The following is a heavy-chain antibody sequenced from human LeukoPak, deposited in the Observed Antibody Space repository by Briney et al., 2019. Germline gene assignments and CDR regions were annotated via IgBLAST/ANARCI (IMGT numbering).Heavy chain of an antibody. Sequence: ASVTVSCKASGYTFTGYYMHWVRQAPGQGLEWMGWINPNSGGTNYAQKFQGRVTMTRDTSISTAYMELSRLRSDDTAVYYCARDRGAVAGTFDYWGQGTLVTVSS. CDR1: GYTFTGYY. CDR3: ARDRGAVAGTFDY. J-gene: IGHJ4*02. CDR2: INPNSGGT. V-gene: IGHV1-2*02. D-gene: IGHD6-19*01.